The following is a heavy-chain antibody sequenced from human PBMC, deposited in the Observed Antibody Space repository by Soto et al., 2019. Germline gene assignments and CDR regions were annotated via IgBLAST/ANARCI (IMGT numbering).Heavy chain of an antibody. V-gene: IGHV4-34*01. Sequence: SETLSLTCAVYGGSFSGYYWSWIRQPPGKGLEWIGEINHSGSTNYNPSLKSRVTISVDTSKNQFSLKLSSVTAADTAVYYCARRLRNYYYYGMDVWGQGATVTVSS. CDR2: INHSGST. J-gene: IGHJ6*02. CDR3: ARRLRNYYYYGMDV. CDR1: GGSFSGYY.